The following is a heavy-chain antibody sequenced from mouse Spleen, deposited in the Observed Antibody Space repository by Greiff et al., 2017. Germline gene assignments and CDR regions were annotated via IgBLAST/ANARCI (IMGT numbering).Heavy chain of an antibody. CDR3: ARENSNYGDYYAMDY. V-gene: IGHV2-9-1*01. CDR2: IWTGGGT. J-gene: IGHJ4*01. D-gene: IGHD2-5*01. CDR1: GFSLTSYA. Sequence: VKLVESGPGLVAPSQSLSITCTVSGFSLTSYAISWVRQPPGKGLEWLGVIWTGGGTNYNSALKSRLSISKDNSKSQVFLKMNSLQTDDTARYYCARENSNYGDYYAMDYWGQGTSVTVSS.